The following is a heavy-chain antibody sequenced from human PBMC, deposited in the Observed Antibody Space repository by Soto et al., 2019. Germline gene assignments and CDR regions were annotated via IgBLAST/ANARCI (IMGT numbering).Heavy chain of an antibody. CDR1: GGSISSGGYS. D-gene: IGHD3-22*01. V-gene: IGHV4-30-2*01. Sequence: SETLSLTCAVSGGSISSGGYSWSWIRQPPGKGLEWIGYIYHSGSTYYNPSLKSRVTISVDRSKNQFSLKLSSVTAADTAVYYCAREIRSYYYDSSGYYETPLGAFDIWGQGTMVTVSS. J-gene: IGHJ3*02. CDR2: IYHSGST. CDR3: AREIRSYYYDSSGYYETPLGAFDI.